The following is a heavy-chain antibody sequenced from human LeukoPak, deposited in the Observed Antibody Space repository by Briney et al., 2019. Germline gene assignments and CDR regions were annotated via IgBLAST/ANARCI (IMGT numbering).Heavy chain of an antibody. CDR3: GRGMRHYYGLDY. J-gene: IGHJ4*02. CDR1: GFTFSSFW. Sequence: HPGGSLRLSCAASGFTFSSFWMHWVRQAPGKGLVWVSHTNSDGSTTDYADSVRGRFTISRDNAKNTLYLHMNSLAVEDTAVYYCGRGMRHYYGLDYWGQGILVTVSS. V-gene: IGHV3-74*01. D-gene: IGHD3-10*01. CDR2: TNSDGSTT.